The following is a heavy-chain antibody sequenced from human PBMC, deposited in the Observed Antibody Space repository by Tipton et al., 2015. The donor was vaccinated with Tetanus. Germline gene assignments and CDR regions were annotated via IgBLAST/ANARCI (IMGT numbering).Heavy chain of an antibody. CDR3: ARGWAWELEFWYFDL. CDR1: GGPINDYS. J-gene: IGHJ2*01. D-gene: IGHD1-26*01. CDR2: ISDIGNT. V-gene: IGHV4-59*01. Sequence: TLSLTCTVSGGPINDYSWSWIRQTPGKGLEWICYISDIGNTKYNPSLKSRVIISLDTSKNHFSLTLTSVTAADTAVYFCARGWAWELEFWYFDLWGRGTLVSVSS.